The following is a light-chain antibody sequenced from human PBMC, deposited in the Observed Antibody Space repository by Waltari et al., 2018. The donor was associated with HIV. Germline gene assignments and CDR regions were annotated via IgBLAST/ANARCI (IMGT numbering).Light chain of an antibody. V-gene: IGKV2-28*01. CDR2: LAP. CDR3: MQGLQTHALT. Sequence: IVLTQSPLSLSVTPVESAFISCRSSEILHQSYGDNEWDWYVQKPAQSPQLLLYLAPNRASGVPDRFTGSGSGTDFTLKISRVEAEDAGVYFCMQGLQTHALTFGGGTTVEIK. CDR1: EILHQSYGDNE. J-gene: IGKJ4*01.